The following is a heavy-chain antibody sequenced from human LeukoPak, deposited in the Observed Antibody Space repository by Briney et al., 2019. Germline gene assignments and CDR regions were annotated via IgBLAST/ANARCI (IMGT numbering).Heavy chain of an antibody. J-gene: IGHJ4*02. CDR2: IWHSGST. CDR3: ARGPSAVGASDY. V-gene: IGHV4-38-2*02. D-gene: IGHD1-26*01. Sequence: PSETLSLICTVSGYSISSGYYWGWIRPPPGKGLEWIGSIWHSGSTYYNPSLKSRVTISVDTSKNQFSLKLNSVTAADTAVYYCARGPSAVGASDYWGQGTLVTVSS. CDR1: GYSISSGYY.